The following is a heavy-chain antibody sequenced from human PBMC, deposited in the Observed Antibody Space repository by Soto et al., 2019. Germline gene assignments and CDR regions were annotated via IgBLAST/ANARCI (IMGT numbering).Heavy chain of an antibody. D-gene: IGHD6-19*01. CDR3: ARDRVRSQQWLVGWFDP. V-gene: IGHV3-33*01. J-gene: IGHJ5*02. CDR1: GFTFSSYG. CDR2: IWYDGSNK. Sequence: QVQLVESGGGVVQPGRSLRLSCAASGFTFSSYGMHWVRQAPGKGLEWVAVIWYDGSNKYYADSVKGRFTISRDNSKNTLYLQMNSLRAEDTAVYYCARDRVRSQQWLVGWFDPWGQGTLVTVSS.